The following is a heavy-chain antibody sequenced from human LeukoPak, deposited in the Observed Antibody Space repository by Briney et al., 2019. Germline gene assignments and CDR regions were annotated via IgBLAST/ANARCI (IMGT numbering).Heavy chain of an antibody. Sequence: GESLEISCQGSGYHFTSYWIGWVRQLPGKGLEWMGIIYSGDSDTRYSPSFQGQVTISADKSISTAYVQWSSLKASDAAMYYCARQYEQWLAFDYWGQGTLVTVSS. J-gene: IGHJ4*02. CDR2: IYSGDSDT. CDR3: ARQYEQWLAFDY. D-gene: IGHD6-19*01. V-gene: IGHV5-51*01. CDR1: GYHFTSYW.